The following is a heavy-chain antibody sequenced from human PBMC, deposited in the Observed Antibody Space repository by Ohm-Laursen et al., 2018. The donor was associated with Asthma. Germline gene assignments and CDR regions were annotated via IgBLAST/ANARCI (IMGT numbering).Heavy chain of an antibody. D-gene: IGHD3-22*01. CDR1: GDSISSGNNY. J-gene: IGHJ4*02. Sequence: TLSLTCTVSGDSISSGNNYWSWIRQHPGKGLEWIGYIYYSGITYSNPSLRSRVSISVDTSKNQFSLKLTPVTAADTAVYYCARGTFYYKSTGYYFFDHWGQGALVTVSS. CDR3: ARGTFYYKSTGYYFFDH. V-gene: IGHV4-31*03. CDR2: IYYSGIT.